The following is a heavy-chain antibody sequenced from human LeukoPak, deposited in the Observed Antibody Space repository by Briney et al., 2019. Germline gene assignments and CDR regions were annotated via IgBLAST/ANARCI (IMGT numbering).Heavy chain of an antibody. V-gene: IGHV4-61*01. D-gene: IGHD4-23*01. Sequence: SETLSLTCTVSGGSVSSGSYYWSWIRQPPGKGLEWIGYIYYSGSTNYNPSLKSRVTISVDTSKNQFPLKLSSVTAADTAVYYCARSTVVTLEAFDIWGQGTMVTVSS. CDR1: GGSVSSGSYY. J-gene: IGHJ3*02. CDR3: ARSTVVTLEAFDI. CDR2: IYYSGST.